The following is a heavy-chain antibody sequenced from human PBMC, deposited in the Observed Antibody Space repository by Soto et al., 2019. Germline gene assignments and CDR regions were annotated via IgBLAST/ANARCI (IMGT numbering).Heavy chain of an antibody. CDR2: ISYDGSNK. V-gene: IGHV3-30*03. D-gene: IGHD6-19*01. CDR3: AIIRIAVPDDKFDY. CDR1: GFTFSSYC. J-gene: IGHJ4*02. Sequence: GGSRRLCWAASGFTFSSYCMHWFRQAPGKGLERVAVISYDGSNKYYADSVNGRFTISRDNSKNTLYLQMNSLRAEDTAVYYCAIIRIAVPDDKFDYWGQGTLVSVSS.